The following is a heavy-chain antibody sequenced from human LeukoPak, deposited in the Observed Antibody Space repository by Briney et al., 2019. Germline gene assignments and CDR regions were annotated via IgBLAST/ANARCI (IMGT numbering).Heavy chain of an antibody. J-gene: IGHJ4*02. CDR2: INHSGST. V-gene: IGHV4-39*07. CDR3: ARSTGSTMFIDY. D-gene: IGHD3-10*02. CDR1: GGSISSSSYY. Sequence: PSETLSLTCTVSGGSISSSSYYWSWIRQPPGKGLEWIGEINHSGSTNYNPSLKSRVTISVDTSKNQFSLKLSSVTAADTAVYYCARSTGSTMFIDYWGQGTLVTVSS.